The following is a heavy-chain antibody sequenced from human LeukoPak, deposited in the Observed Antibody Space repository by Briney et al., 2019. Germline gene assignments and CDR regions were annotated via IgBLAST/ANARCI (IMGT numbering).Heavy chain of an antibody. V-gene: IGHV4-4*07. CDR1: GGSISSYY. Sequence: SETLSLTCTVSGGSISSYYWSWIRQPAGKGLEWIGRIYTSGSTNYNPSLKSRVTISVDKSKNQFSLKLSSVTAADTAMYYCAKMGGSAPYFFGYWGQGTLVTVSS. CDR3: AKMGGSAPYFFGY. J-gene: IGHJ4*02. D-gene: IGHD6-19*01. CDR2: IYTSGST.